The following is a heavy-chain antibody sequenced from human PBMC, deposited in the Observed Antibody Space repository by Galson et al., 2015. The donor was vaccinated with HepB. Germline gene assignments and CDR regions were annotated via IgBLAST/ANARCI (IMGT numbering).Heavy chain of an antibody. J-gene: IGHJ4*02. CDR2: IDWDDDK. CDR1: GFSLSTSGMC. CDR3: ARIWSGRDGYNCARAEFDY. Sequence: PALVKPTQTLTLTCTFSGFSLSTSGMCVSWIRQPPGKALEWLALIDWDDDKYYSTSLKTRLTISKDTSKNQVVLTMTNMDPVDTATYYCARIWSGRDGYNCARAEFDYWGQGTLVTVSS. V-gene: IGHV2-70*01. D-gene: IGHD5-24*01.